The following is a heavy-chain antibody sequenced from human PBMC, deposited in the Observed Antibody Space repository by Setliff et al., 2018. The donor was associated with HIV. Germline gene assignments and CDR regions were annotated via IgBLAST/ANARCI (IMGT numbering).Heavy chain of an antibody. CDR1: GYTFTGYD. D-gene: IGHD3-9*01. CDR3: ARDLTGDLFFDY. CDR2: VNPNSGGT. V-gene: IGHV1-2*02. J-gene: IGHJ4*02. Sequence: ASVKVSCKASGYTFTGYDMHWVRRAPGQGLEWMGWVNPNSGGTNYAQKFQGRVTMTRDTSISTAYMELSRLRSDDTAVYYCARDLTGDLFFDYWGQGTLVTVSS.